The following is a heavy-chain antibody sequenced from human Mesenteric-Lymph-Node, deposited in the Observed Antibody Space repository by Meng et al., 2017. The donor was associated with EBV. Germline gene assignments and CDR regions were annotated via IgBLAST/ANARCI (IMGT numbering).Heavy chain of an antibody. D-gene: IGHD1-7*01. J-gene: IGHJ5*02. CDR2: INHSGSR. CDR1: GGSLSGYY. Sequence: QVPLPEWGAGLLKSSATLSLTCAVYGGSLSGYYWSWIRQPPGKGLEWIGEINHSGSRNYNPSLSNRVTISIDTSKNLVSLKLNSVTAADTAVYYCARCGLWQNYFDPWGQGTLVTVSS. V-gene: IGHV4-34*02. CDR3: ARCGLWQNYFDP.